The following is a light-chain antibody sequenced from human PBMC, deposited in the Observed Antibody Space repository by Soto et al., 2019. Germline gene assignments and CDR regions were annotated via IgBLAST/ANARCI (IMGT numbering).Light chain of an antibody. J-gene: IGKJ1*01. CDR3: LMSCTSWWT. CDR1: QSISTH. Sequence: DIQMTQSPSSLSASVGDRVSITCRASQSISTHLSWYQQKPGKAPKLLIYAASSLQSWVPARFTGSGSGTDFHLSSCSLQPEDFATYYCLMSCTSWWTLGQGTKVE. V-gene: IGKV1-39*01. CDR2: AAS.